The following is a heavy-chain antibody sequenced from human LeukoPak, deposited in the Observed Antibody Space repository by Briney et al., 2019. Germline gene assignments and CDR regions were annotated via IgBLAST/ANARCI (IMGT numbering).Heavy chain of an antibody. CDR3: ARADYYGSGGY. V-gene: IGHV4-34*01. J-gene: IGHJ4*02. Sequence: SDTLSLTCAVYGGSFSGYYWSWIRQPPGKGLEWIGEINNSGSTDYNPSLKSRVAISVDTSKNQFSLKLSSVTAADTAVYYCARADYYGSGGYWGQGTLVTVYS. CDR2: INNSGST. CDR1: GGSFSGYY. D-gene: IGHD3-10*01.